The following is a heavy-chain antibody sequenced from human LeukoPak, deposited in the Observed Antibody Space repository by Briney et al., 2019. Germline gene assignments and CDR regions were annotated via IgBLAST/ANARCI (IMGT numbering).Heavy chain of an antibody. CDR3: ARPGYCSSTSCYDYYGMDV. CDR1: GGSISSSSYY. CDR2: IYYSGST. V-gene: IGHV4-39*01. Sequence: SETLSLTCTVSGGSISSSSYYWGWIRQPPGKGLEWIGSIYYSGSTYCNPSLKSRVTISVDTSKNQFSLKLSSVTAADTAVYYCARPGYCSSTSCYDYYGMDVWGQGTTVTVSS. D-gene: IGHD2-2*03. J-gene: IGHJ6*02.